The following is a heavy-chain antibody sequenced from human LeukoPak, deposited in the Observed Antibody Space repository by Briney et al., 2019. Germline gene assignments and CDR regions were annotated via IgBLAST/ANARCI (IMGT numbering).Heavy chain of an antibody. CDR2: IYYSGST. CDR1: GGSISSGDYY. V-gene: IGHV4-30-4*01. J-gene: IGHJ3*02. CDR3: ARDPGIVAHAFDI. D-gene: IGHD2-15*01. Sequence: PSETLSLTCTVSGGSISSGDYYWSWIRQPPGKGLEWIGYIYYSGSTYYNPSLKSRVTISVDTSTNQFSLKLSSVTAADTAVYYCARDPGIVAHAFDIWGQGTMVTVSS.